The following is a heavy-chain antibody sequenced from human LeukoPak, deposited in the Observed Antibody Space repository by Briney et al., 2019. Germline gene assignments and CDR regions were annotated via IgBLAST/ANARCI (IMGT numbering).Heavy chain of an antibody. D-gene: IGHD2-21*02. V-gene: IGHV3-30*18. CDR3: AKDLTYCGGDCRDY. Sequence: GGSLRLSCAASGFTFSRYGLHWVRQAPGKGLEGVAVISYDGSNKYYADSVKGRFTISRDNSKNTLYLQMNSLRAEDTAVYYCAKDLTYCGGDCRDYWGQGTLVTVSS. CDR2: ISYDGSNK. J-gene: IGHJ4*02. CDR1: GFTFSRYG.